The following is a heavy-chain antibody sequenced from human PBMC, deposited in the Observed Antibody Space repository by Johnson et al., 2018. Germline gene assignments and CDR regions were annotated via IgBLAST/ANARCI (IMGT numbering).Heavy chain of an antibody. CDR2: TYYRSKWFN. J-gene: IGHJ3*02. V-gene: IGHV6-1*01. CDR1: GDSVSSNSAA. CDR3: TRWFWGRAFDI. D-gene: IGHD3-16*01. Sequence: QVQLQESGPGLVKPSQSXSLTCAISGDSVSSNSAAWTWIRQSPSRGLEWLGRTYYRSKWFNEYAGSVKSRISINPDTSKNQFSLQLNSVTPEDTAVYYCTRWFWGRAFDIWGHGTMVTVSS.